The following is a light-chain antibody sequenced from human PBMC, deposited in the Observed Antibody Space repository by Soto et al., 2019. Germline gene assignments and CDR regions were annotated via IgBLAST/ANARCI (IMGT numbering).Light chain of an antibody. CDR1: SSNIGNNY. CDR2: DNN. CDR3: GTWDNSLSTGV. J-gene: IGLJ2*01. Sequence: QSVLTQPPSVSAAPGQKVTISCSGSSSNIGNNYVSWYQQLPGTAPKLLIYDNNERPSGIPDRFSGSKSGTSATLGITGLQSGAEADYYCGTWDNSLSTGVFGGGTKLTVL. V-gene: IGLV1-51*01.